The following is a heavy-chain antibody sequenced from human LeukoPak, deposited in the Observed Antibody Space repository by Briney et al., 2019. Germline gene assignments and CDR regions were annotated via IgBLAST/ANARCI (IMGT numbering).Heavy chain of an antibody. CDR2: MNPNSGNT. Sequence: GSVKVSCKASGYTFTGYYLHWVRQATGQGLEWMGWMNPNSGNTGYAQKFQGRVTMTRNTSISTAYMELSSLRSEDTAVYYCARVARMYSGSYFSLADWGQGTLVTVSS. D-gene: IGHD1-26*01. CDR3: ARVARMYSGSYFSLAD. J-gene: IGHJ4*02. V-gene: IGHV1-8*02. CDR1: GYTFTGYY.